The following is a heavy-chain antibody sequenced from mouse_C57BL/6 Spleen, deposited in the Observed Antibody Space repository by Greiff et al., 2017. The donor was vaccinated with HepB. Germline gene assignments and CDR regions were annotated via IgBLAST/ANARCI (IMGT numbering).Heavy chain of an antibody. D-gene: IGHD2-4*01. J-gene: IGHJ3*01. Sequence: VQLQQSGPELVKPGASVKISCKASGYAFSSSWMNWVKQRPGKGLEWIGRIYPGDGDTNYNGKFKGKATLTADKSSSTAYMQLSSLTSEDSAVYFCARGGFYYDYDGGFAYWGQGTLVTVSA. V-gene: IGHV1-82*01. CDR2: IYPGDGDT. CDR3: ARGGFYYDYDGGFAY. CDR1: GYAFSSSW.